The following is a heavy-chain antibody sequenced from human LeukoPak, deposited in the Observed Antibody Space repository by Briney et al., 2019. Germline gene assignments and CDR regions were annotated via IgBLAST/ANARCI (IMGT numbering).Heavy chain of an antibody. Sequence: GGSLRLSCAASGFTVSSNYMSWVRQAPGKGLEWVSVIYSGGSTYYAGSVKGRFTVSRDNSKNTLYLQMNSLRAEDTAVYYCAGDSSGWYYFDYWGQGTLVTVSS. V-gene: IGHV3-66*02. D-gene: IGHD6-19*01. CDR2: IYSGGST. CDR1: GFTVSSNY. CDR3: AGDSSGWYYFDY. J-gene: IGHJ4*02.